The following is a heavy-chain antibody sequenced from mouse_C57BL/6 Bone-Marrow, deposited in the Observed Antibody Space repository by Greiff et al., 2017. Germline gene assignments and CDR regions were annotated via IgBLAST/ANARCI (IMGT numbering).Heavy chain of an antibody. J-gene: IGHJ2*01. CDR2: IYPGSGST. V-gene: IGHV1-55*01. Sequence: QVQLQQPGAELVKPGASVKMSCKASGYTFTSYWITWVKQRPGQGLEWIGDIYPGSGSTNYNEKFKSKATLTVDTSSSTAYMQLSSLTSDESAVYYCARDTTLVAPGEYCFDYWGQGTTLTVSS. D-gene: IGHD1-1*01. CDR3: ARDTTLVAPGEYCFDY. CDR1: GYTFTSYW.